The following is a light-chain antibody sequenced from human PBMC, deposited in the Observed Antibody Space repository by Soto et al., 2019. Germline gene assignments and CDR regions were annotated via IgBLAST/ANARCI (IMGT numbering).Light chain of an antibody. V-gene: IGKV3-20*01. CDR3: QQYNSYSWT. CDR1: QSVSSSY. CDR2: GAS. Sequence: IVLTHSPGTVSVSAGEAATLSCRASQSVSSSYLAWYQQKPGQAPRLLIYGASSRATGIPDRFSGSGSGTEFTLTISSLQPDDFATYYCQQYNSYSWTFGQGTKVDI. J-gene: IGKJ1*01.